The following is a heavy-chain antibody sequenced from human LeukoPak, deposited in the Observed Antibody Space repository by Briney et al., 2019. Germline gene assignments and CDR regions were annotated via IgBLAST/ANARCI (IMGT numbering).Heavy chain of an antibody. J-gene: IGHJ3*02. D-gene: IGHD1-26*01. CDR3: ARDDSESGVGGAFDI. V-gene: IGHV3-21*01. Sequence: GGSLRLSCAASKFTFSNYRMNWVRQAPGRGLEWVSSISSSSNYIDYADSVKGRFSISRDNAKNSLYLQMNSLRAEDTAVYYCARDDSESGVGGAFDIWGQGTMVTVSA. CDR2: ISSSSNYI. CDR1: KFTFSNYR.